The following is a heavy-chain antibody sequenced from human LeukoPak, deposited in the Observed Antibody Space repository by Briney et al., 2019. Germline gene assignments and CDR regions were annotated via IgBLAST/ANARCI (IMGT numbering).Heavy chain of an antibody. Sequence: PGGSLRLSCAASGFTFDDYAMHWVRQAPGNGLEWVAGISWKSGSIGYADSVKGRFTISRDNAQNSLYLQMNSLRAEDTALYYCAVGLGGSGSYSDWFDPWGQGTLVTVSS. CDR1: GFTFDDYA. CDR2: ISWKSGSI. CDR3: AVGLGGSGSYSDWFDP. D-gene: IGHD3-10*01. V-gene: IGHV3-9*01. J-gene: IGHJ5*02.